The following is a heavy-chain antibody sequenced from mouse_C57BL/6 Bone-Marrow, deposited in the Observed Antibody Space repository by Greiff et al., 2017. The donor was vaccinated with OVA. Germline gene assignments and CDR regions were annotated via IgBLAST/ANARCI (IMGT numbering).Heavy chain of an antibody. J-gene: IGHJ4*01. V-gene: IGHV10-1*01. Sequence: GGLVQPKGSLKLSCAASGFSFNTYAMNWVRQAPGKGLEWVARIRSKSNNYATYYADSVKDRFTISRDDSESMLYLQMNNLKTEDTAMYYCVRHAGSSYYYAMDYWGLGTSVTVSS. CDR3: VRHAGSSYYYAMDY. CDR1: GFSFNTYA. D-gene: IGHD1-1*01. CDR2: IRSKSNNYAT.